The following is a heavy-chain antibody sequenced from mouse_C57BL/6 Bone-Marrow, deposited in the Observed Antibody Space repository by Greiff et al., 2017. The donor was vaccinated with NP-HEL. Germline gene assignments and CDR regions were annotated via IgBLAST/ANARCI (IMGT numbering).Heavy chain of an antibody. J-gene: IGHJ4*01. CDR3: ARRGGYYFYAMDY. CDR2: INPNNGGT. D-gene: IGHD2-3*01. CDR1: GYTFTDYN. V-gene: IGHV1-22*01. Sequence: VQLQQSGPELVKPGASVKMSCEASGYTFTDYNMHWVKQSHGKSLEWIGYINPNNGGTSYNQKFKGKATLTVNKSSSTAYMELRSLTSEDSAVYYCARRGGYYFYAMDYWGQGTSVTVSS.